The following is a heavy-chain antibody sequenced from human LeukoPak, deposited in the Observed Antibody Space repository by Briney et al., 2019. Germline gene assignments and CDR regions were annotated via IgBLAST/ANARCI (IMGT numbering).Heavy chain of an antibody. CDR2: ISYDGSNK. CDR3: ARDQFVLVVPAASFDY. D-gene: IGHD2-2*01. J-gene: IGHJ4*02. V-gene: IGHV3-30*04. CDR1: GFTFSSYA. Sequence: GRSLRLSCAASGFTFSSYAMHWVRQAPRKGLEWVAVISYDGSNKYYAHSVKGRFTISRDNSKNTLYLQMNSLRAEDTAVYYCARDQFVLVVPAASFDYWGQGTLVTVSS.